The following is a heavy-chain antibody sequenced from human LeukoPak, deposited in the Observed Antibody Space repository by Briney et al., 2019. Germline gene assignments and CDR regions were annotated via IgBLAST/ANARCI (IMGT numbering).Heavy chain of an antibody. V-gene: IGHV1-69*06. J-gene: IGHJ4*02. Sequence: SVKVSCKASGGTFSSYIFTWVRQAPGQGLDWMGGIIPMFNTANYAQDFQGRVTITADKSTSTAYMELITLRSEDTAVYYCAGEAKTSNWNSVPYLDYWGQGTLITVSS. D-gene: IGHD1-7*01. CDR3: AGEAKTSNWNSVPYLDY. CDR2: IIPMFNTA. CDR1: GGTFSSYI.